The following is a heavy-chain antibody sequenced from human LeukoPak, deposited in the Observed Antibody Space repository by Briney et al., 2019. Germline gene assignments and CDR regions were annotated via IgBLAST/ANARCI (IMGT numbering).Heavy chain of an antibody. CDR3: ARAPVATPSEFDY. D-gene: IGHD5-12*01. V-gene: IGHV4-31*11. Sequence: SQTLSLTCAVSGDSISSGGYWWSWIRQHPGKGPEWIGYISYGGKADYNPSLRSRVAISADTPKNQFSLKLSSTTAADTAVYYCARAPVATPSEFDYWGQGTLVTVSS. CDR2: ISYGGKA. CDR1: GDSISSGGYW. J-gene: IGHJ4*02.